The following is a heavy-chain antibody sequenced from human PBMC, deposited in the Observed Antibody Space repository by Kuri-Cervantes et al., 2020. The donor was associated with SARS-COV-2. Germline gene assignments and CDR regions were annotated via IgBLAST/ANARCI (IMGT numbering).Heavy chain of an antibody. D-gene: IGHD4-17*01. CDR1: GFTFSSYA. CDR2: ISSSSYI. V-gene: IGHV3-21*01. J-gene: IGHJ4*02. CDR3: ARGVGYGDYTFDY. Sequence: LSLTCAASGFTFSSYAMHWVRQAPGKGLEWVSSISSSSYIYYADSVKGRFTISRDNAKNSLYLQMNSLRAEDTAVYYCARGVGYGDYTFDYWGQGTLVTVSS.